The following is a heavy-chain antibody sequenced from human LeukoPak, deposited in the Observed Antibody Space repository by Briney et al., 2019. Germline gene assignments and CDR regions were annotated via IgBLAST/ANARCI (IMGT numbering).Heavy chain of an antibody. D-gene: IGHD3-10*01. CDR3: ASVGNYYYGSGSYYNFDY. J-gene: IGHJ4*02. CDR1: GFTFSSFS. CDR2: ISSSSSYI. V-gene: IGHV3-21*01. Sequence: GGSLRLSCAASGFTFSSFSMNWVRQAPGKGLEWVSSISSSSSYIYYADSVKGRFTISRDNAKNSLYLQMNSLRAEDTAVYYCASVGNYYYGSGSYYNFDYWGQGTLVTVSS.